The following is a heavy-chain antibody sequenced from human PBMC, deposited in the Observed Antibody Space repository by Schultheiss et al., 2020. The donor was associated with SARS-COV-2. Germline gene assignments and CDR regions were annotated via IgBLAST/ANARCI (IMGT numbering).Heavy chain of an antibody. J-gene: IGHJ6*03. D-gene: IGHD3-10*01. CDR1: GFTFSSYA. Sequence: GGSLRLTCAASGFTFSSYAMHWVRQAPGKGLEWVAVISYDGSNKYYADSVKGRFTISRDNSKNTLYLQMNSLRAEDTAVYYCARDGGSGSYYNVYYYMDVWGKGTTVTVSS. CDR3: ARDGGSGSYYNVYYYMDV. V-gene: IGHV3-30*04. CDR2: ISYDGSNK.